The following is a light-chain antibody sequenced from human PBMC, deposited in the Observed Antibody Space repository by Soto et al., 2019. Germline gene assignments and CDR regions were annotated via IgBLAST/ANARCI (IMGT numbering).Light chain of an antibody. CDR3: QQSKDWPPR. J-gene: IGKJ1*01. V-gene: IGKV3-15*01. Sequence: EMVMTQSPATLSVSPGERVTLSCRASQSVSSYLAWYQQKPGQPPRLLIYVASTRAAGIPARFSGSGSGTEFTLTLSSLQSEDFAVYYCQQSKDWPPRFGQGTKVEIK. CDR1: QSVSSY. CDR2: VAS.